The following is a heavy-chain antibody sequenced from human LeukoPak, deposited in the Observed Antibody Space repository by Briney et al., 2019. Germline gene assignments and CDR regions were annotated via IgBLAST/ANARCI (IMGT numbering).Heavy chain of an antibody. D-gene: IGHD6-13*01. J-gene: IGHJ4*02. V-gene: IGHV4-39*07. Sequence: PSETLSLTCTVSGGSISSSSYYWGWIRQPPGKGLEWIGSIYYSGSTYYNPSLKSRVTISVDTSKNQFSLKLSSVTAADTAVYYCARLLRNIAAAVYYFDYWGQGTLVTVSS. CDR3: ARLLRNIAAAVYYFDY. CDR2: IYYSGST. CDR1: GGSISSSSYY.